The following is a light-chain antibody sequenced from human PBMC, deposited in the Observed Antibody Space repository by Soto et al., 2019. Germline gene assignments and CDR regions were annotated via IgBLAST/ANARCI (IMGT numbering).Light chain of an antibody. CDR2: DAS. V-gene: IGKV3-11*01. CDR1: QSVFSS. J-gene: IGKJ3*01. Sequence: EIVMTQSPATLSVSLGERVTLSCRASQSVFSSLAWYQQKPGQAPRLLIYDASKRATGIPARFSGSGSGTDFTLTISSLEPEDFAVYYCQQRSNWLFGPGTKVEIK. CDR3: QQRSNWL.